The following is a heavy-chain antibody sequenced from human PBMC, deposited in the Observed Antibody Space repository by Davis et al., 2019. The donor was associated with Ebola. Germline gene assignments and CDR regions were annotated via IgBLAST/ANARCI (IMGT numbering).Heavy chain of an antibody. J-gene: IGHJ4*02. Sequence: SETLSLTCTVSGGSMTNYYWSWIRQPPGKGLEWIGYIYYTGSTNYNRSLESRVTIAVDTSKNQLSLKLRSVTAADTAVYYCASLEYSSSSGGLDYWGQGTLVIVSS. CDR2: IYYTGST. V-gene: IGHV4-59*01. D-gene: IGHD6-6*01. CDR1: GGSMTNYY. CDR3: ASLEYSSSSGGLDY.